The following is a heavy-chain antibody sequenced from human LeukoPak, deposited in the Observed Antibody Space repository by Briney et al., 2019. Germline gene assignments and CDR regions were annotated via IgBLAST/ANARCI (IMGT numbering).Heavy chain of an antibody. Sequence: GGSLRLYCTASGFTFTTYWMNWIRQAPGRGLQWVANIKVDGSEKYYVDSVKGRFTISRDNAMNSLYLQMNGLRAEDTAVYYCASERWEENFGSESYDLNSYGMDLCGQGTTVTVS. V-gene: IGHV3-7*01. CDR1: GFTFTTYW. D-gene: IGHD3-10*01. CDR2: IKVDGSEK. J-gene: IGHJ6*02. CDR3: ASERWEENFGSESYDLNSYGMDL.